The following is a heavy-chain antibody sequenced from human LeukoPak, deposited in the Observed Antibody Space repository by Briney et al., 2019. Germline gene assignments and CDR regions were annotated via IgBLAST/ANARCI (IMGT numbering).Heavy chain of an antibody. Sequence: GGSLRLSCAASGFTFSSYAMSWVRQAPGKGLEWVSAISGSGGSTYYADSVKGRFTISRDNSKNTMYLQMDSLRAEDTAVYYCARPLRINCGMDVWGQGTTVTVSS. CDR2: ISGSGGST. CDR1: GFTFSSYA. CDR3: ARPLRINCGMDV. V-gene: IGHV3-23*01. D-gene: IGHD3-3*01. J-gene: IGHJ6*02.